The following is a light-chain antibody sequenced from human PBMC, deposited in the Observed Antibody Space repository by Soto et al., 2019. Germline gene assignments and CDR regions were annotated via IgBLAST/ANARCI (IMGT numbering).Light chain of an antibody. J-gene: IGKJ1*01. CDR1: QSISVW. CDR2: KAS. CDR3: QQYDSYPWT. Sequence: DIQMTQSPSTLSAFVGDRVTITCRASQSISVWLAWYQQKPGKAPKLLMYKASSLESGVPSRFSGSGSGTEFTLTISSLQSDDFATYYCQQYDSYPWTFGQGTKVDIK. V-gene: IGKV1-5*03.